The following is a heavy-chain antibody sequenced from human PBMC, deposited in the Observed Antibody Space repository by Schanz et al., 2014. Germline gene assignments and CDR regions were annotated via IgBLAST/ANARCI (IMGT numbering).Heavy chain of an antibody. J-gene: IGHJ4*02. CDR3: ARDRDQWDGNYLDY. CDR2: IIPSLGLA. D-gene: IGHD1-26*01. Sequence: QVQLVQSGPEVKKPGSSVKVSCQAFGDTFSKYNIMWVRQVPGQGLEWMGRIIPSLGLAKYEQKFQDKVTITADTSTTTAYMELSGLRSEDTAVYYCARDRDQWDGNYLDYWGQGTLVTVSS. CDR1: GDTFSKYN. V-gene: IGHV1-69*08.